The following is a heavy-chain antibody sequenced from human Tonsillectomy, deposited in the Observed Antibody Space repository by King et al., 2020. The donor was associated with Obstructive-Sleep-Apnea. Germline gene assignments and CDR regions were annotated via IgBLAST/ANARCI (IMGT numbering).Heavy chain of an antibody. J-gene: IGHJ4*02. CDR3: AREGLGIGQQLAADY. CDR1: GYSISSGYY. V-gene: IGHV4-38-2*02. Sequence: QLQESGPGLVKPSETLSLTCTVSGYSISSGYYWGWIRQPPGKGLEWIGSIYQSGTTYYNLSLKSRVTISVDTSKNQFSLNLSSVTAADTAVYYCAREGLGIGQQLAADYWGQGTLVTVSS. D-gene: IGHD6-13*01. CDR2: IYQSGTT.